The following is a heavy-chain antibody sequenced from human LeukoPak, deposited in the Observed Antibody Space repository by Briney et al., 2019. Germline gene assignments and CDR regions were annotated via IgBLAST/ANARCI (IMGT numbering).Heavy chain of an antibody. D-gene: IGHD3-10*01. J-gene: IGHJ2*01. Sequence: ASVKVSLKVSGYSLTVLSMHWVRLNPRKRLECMGRLDPEKGKTIYAQKFQDRVFLTEDTSRSTVYIYLSGLTHEDPAVYFCATEGRGANSWYFDLWGRGTLVTVSS. V-gene: IGHV1-24*01. CDR1: GYSLTVLS. CDR2: LDPEKGKT. CDR3: ATEGRGANSWYFDL.